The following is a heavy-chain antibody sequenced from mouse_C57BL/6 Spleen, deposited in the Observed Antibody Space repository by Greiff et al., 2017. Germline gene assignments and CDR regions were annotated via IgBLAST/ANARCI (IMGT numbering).Heavy chain of an antibody. V-gene: IGHV5-12*01. CDR2: ISNGGGST. CDR1: GFTFSDYY. J-gene: IGHJ4*01. Sequence: EVKVEESGGGLVQPGGSLTLSCAASGFTFSDYYMYWVRQTPEKRLEWVAYISNGGGSTYSPDTVKGRFTISRDNAKNTLYLQMSRLKSEDTAMYYCARRDGSYAMDYWGQGTSGTVAS. D-gene: IGHD2-3*01. CDR3: ARRDGSYAMDY.